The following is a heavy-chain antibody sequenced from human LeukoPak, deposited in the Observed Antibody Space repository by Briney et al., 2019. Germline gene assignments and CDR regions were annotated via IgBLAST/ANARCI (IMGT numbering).Heavy chain of an antibody. CDR1: GFTFSSSW. V-gene: IGHV3-7*01. CDR3: AREVGSPAIRSAFDI. J-gene: IGHJ3*02. D-gene: IGHD2-2*01. CDR2: INQGGGDE. Sequence: PTGGSLRLSCAASGFTFSSSWMSWVRQAPGKGLEWVANINQGGGDEHYVDSVKGRFSISRDNAKNSLYLQMNSLRAEDTAVYYCAREVGSPAIRSAFDIWGQGTMVTVSS.